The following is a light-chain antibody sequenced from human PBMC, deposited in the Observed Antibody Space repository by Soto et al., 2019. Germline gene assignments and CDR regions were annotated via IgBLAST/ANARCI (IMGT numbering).Light chain of an antibody. CDR1: NIGSKS. V-gene: IGLV3-21*02. J-gene: IGLJ3*02. Sequence: SYELTQPPSVSVAPGQTAKIPCWGNNIGSKSVHWYQQRPGQAPVLVVYDDSDRPSGIPERFSGSNSGNTATLTISRVEAGDEADFYCQVWDRTSDHWVFGGGTKLTVL. CDR2: DDS. CDR3: QVWDRTSDHWV.